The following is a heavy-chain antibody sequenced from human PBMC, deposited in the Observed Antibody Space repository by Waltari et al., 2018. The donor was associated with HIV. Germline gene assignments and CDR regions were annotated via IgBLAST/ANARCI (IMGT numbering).Heavy chain of an antibody. D-gene: IGHD6-19*01. CDR3: ARSSVPVGPLYGMDV. J-gene: IGHJ6*02. V-gene: IGHV3-21*02. CDR2: ISTASTYK. Sequence: EMQLVESGGGLVKPGGSLRLSCAASGFTFRSFSMTWVRRAPGKGLGGVSSISTASTYKYYVDPVKGRFTISRDNAKNSLYLQMNSLRAEDTAVYFCARSSVPVGPLYGMDVWGQGTTVTVAS. CDR1: GFTFRSFS.